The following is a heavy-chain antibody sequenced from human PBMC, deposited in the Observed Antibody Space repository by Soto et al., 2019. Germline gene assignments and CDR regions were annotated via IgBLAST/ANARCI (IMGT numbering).Heavy chain of an antibody. J-gene: IGHJ4*02. CDR2: IYYSGST. V-gene: IGHV4-31*03. Sequence: SETLSLTCTVSGGSISSGGYYWSWIRQHPGKGLEWIGYIYYSGSTYYNPSLKSRVTISVDTSKNQFSLKLSSVTAADTAVYYCARFVGDTAMTPGGYDFYYFDYWGQGTLVTVSS. CDR1: GGSISSGGYY. CDR3: ARFVGDTAMTPGGYDFYYFDY. D-gene: IGHD5-12*01.